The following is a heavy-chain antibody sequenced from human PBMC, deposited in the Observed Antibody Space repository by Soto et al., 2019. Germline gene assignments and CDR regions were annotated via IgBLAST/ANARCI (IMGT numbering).Heavy chain of an antibody. V-gene: IGHV1-3*01. CDR1: GYNFSSHD. Sequence: QVHLVQAGAEVRKPGASVQVSCKASGYNFSSHDIHWVRQAPGQGLEWMGWINAGNGNTRYSQKFQDRITITRDAYASTSDMELSSLRSEDTAIYYCARDSFYCRGRYCYHCSFYMDVWGKGTTVTVSS. J-gene: IGHJ6*03. CDR2: INAGNGNT. CDR3: ARDSFYCRGRYCYHCSFYMDV. D-gene: IGHD2-15*01.